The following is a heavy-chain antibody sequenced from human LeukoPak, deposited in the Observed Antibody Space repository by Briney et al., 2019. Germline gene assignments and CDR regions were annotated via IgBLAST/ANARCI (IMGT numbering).Heavy chain of an antibody. J-gene: IGHJ4*02. D-gene: IGHD4-23*01. CDR1: GFTFSSYG. V-gene: IGHV3-30*18. CDR2: ISYDGSNK. CDR3: AKAQGSYGGNPIDY. Sequence: SGGSLRLSCAASGFTFSSYGIHCVRQAPGRGLEWGAVISYDGSNKYYAYSVKVRFTISRDNSKNTLYLQMNSLRAEDTAVYYCAKAQGSYGGNPIDYWGQGTLVTVSS.